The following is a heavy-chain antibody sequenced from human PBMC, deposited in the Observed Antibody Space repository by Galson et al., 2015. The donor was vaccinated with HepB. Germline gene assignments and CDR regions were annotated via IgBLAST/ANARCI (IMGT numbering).Heavy chain of an antibody. J-gene: IGHJ6*02. V-gene: IGHV5-51*01. D-gene: IGHD6-19*01. CDR1: GSSFTTYW. CDR3: ARLTSVAGKWDYFYGLDV. Sequence: QSGAEGNKPGESLKISFQGSGSSFTTYWIAWVCQMLGKGLEWRATVYPGDSDTTYSPSSKGQVTISADKSISTAYLQWPSLKASDTAMYYFARLTSVAGKWDYFYGLDVWGQGTTVTVSS. CDR2: VYPGDSDT.